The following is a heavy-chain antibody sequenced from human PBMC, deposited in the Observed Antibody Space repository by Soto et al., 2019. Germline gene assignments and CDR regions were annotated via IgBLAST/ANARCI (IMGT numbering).Heavy chain of an antibody. CDR2: ISSSSGTI. CDR1: GFTFSSYS. D-gene: IGHD2-8*02. CDR3: ARGWGCTGGTCYFDS. Sequence: GGSLRLSCAASGFTFSSYSMNWVRQAPGKGLEWVSYISSSSGTIWYAXSVXXXXXXSXDNAKNSLHLQMNSLRAEDTAVYYCARGWGCTGGTCYFDSWGQGMLVTVSS. V-gene: IGHV3-48*01. J-gene: IGHJ4*02.